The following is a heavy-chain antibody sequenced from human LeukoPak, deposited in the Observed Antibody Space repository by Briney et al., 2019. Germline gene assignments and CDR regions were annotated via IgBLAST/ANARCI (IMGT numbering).Heavy chain of an antibody. CDR3: ASSLVGDGYNSFDY. J-gene: IGHJ4*02. V-gene: IGHV4-39*01. D-gene: IGHD5-24*01. CDR1: GGSISSSSYY. Sequence: PSETLSLTCTVSGGSISSSSYYWGWIRQPPGKGLEWIGSIYYSGSTYYNPSLKSRVTISVDMSKNQFSLKLSSVTAADTAVYYCASSLVGDGYNSFDYWGQGTLVTVSS. CDR2: IYYSGST.